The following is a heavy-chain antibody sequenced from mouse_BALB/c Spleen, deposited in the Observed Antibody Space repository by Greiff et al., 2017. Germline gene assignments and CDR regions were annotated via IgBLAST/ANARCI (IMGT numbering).Heavy chain of an antibody. J-gene: IGHJ4*01. CDR2: ISYDGSN. Sequence: EVQLQESGPGLVKPSQSLSLTCSVTGYSITSGYYWNWIRQFPGNKLEWMGYISYDGSNNYNPSLKNRISITRDTSKNQFFLKLNSVTTEDTATYYCARDGSSPYAMDYWGQGTSVTVSS. D-gene: IGHD1-1*01. CDR3: ARDGSSPYAMDY. V-gene: IGHV3-6*02. CDR1: GYSITSGYY.